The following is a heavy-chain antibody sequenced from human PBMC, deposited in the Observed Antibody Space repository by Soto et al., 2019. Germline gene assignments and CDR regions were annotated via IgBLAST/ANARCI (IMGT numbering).Heavy chain of an antibody. V-gene: IGHV3-30*18. D-gene: IGHD3-10*01. CDR3: AKPARRNYYASGSSADYFDY. J-gene: IGHJ4*02. Sequence: GGSLRLSCSASGFTFCSYRMDWVRQAPGKGLDWVAVNSYEWSEVYEADSVNGRFTISRDNSRNTLYLQMINLRVEDTAVYYCAKPARRNYYASGSSADYFDYWGQGTLVTVSS. CDR2: NSYEWSEV. CDR1: GFTFCSYR.